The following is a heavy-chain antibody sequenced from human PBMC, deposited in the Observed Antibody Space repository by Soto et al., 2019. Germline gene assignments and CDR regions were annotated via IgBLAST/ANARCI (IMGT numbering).Heavy chain of an antibody. D-gene: IGHD6-19*01. CDR1: GFTVSSNY. Sequence: PGGSLRLSRAASGFTVSSNYMSWVRQAPGKGLEWVSVIYSGGSTYYADSVKGRFTISRDNSKNTLYLQMNSLRAEDTAVYYCARAVSTGPIAVAFDYWGQGTLVTVSS. J-gene: IGHJ4*02. CDR3: ARAVSTGPIAVAFDY. CDR2: IYSGGST. V-gene: IGHV3-53*01.